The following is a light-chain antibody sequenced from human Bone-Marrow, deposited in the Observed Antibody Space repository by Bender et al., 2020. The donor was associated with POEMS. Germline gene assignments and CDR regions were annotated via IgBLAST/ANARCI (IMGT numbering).Light chain of an antibody. Sequence: QPALAQPASVSGSPGQSITISCTGSSSNTGSGHDINWYQHLPGTAPKLLIYGYNNRPSGVPDRFSGSTSGNTATLTISGTQSIDEADYYCQAWDTRVSWMFGGGTKLTVL. J-gene: IGLJ3*02. CDR1: SSNTGSGHD. V-gene: IGLV1-40*01. CDR2: GYN. CDR3: QAWDTRVSWM.